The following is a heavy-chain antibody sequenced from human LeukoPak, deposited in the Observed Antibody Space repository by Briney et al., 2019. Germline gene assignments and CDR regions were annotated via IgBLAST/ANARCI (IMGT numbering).Heavy chain of an antibody. D-gene: IGHD1-26*01. V-gene: IGHV4-34*01. CDR1: GGSFSGYY. CDR2: INHSGST. CDR3: ARGTRSKWEPFDY. J-gene: IGHJ4*02. Sequence: SETLSLTCAVYGGSFSGYYWSWIRQPPGKGLEWIGEINHSGSTNYNPSLKSRVTISVDTSKNQFSLKLSSVTAADTAVYYCARGTRSKWEPFDYWGQGTLVTVSS.